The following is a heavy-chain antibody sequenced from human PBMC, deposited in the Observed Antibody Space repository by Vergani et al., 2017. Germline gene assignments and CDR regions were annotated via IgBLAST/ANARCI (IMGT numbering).Heavy chain of an antibody. Sequence: QITLKESGPTLVKPTQTLTLTCTFSGFSLSTSGVGVGWIRQPPGKALEWLALIYWNDDKRYSPSLKSRLTITKDTSKNQLVLTMTNMDPVDTATYYCEREGSHCSGGSCYSLGAVDIWGQGTMVTVSS. D-gene: IGHD2-15*01. CDR3: EREGSHCSGGSCYSLGAVDI. J-gene: IGHJ3*02. V-gene: IGHV2-5*01. CDR1: GFSLSTSGVG. CDR2: IYWNDDK.